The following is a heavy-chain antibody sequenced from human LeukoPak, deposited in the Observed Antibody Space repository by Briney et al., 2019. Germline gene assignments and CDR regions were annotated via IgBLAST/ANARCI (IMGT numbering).Heavy chain of an antibody. Sequence: PSETLSLTCTVSGGSISSSGHSWGWIRQPPGKGLEWTGTIYYTGRTYYNPSLKSRVTISVDTSKNQFSLRLSSVTAADTAVYYCARGSGWYFYWGQGTLVTVSS. CDR1: GGSISSSGHS. J-gene: IGHJ4*02. CDR2: IYYTGRT. CDR3: ARGSGWYFY. V-gene: IGHV4-39*01. D-gene: IGHD6-19*01.